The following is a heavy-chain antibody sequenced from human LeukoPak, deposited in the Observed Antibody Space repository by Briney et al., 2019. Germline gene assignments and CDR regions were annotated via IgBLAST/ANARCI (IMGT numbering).Heavy chain of an antibody. CDR3: ARTKAPGYSSGWTLGYYYYGMDV. V-gene: IGHV3-21*01. D-gene: IGHD6-19*01. Sequence: PGGSLRLSCAASGFTFGSYSMNWVRQAPGKGLEWVSSVSSSSSYIYYADSVKGRFTISRDNAKNSLYLQMNSLRAEDTAVYYCARTKAPGYSSGWTLGYYYYGMDVWGQGTTVTVSS. J-gene: IGHJ6*02. CDR1: GFTFGSYS. CDR2: VSSSSSYI.